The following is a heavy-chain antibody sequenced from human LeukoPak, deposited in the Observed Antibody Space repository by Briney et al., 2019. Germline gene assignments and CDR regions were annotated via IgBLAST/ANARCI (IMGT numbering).Heavy chain of an antibody. CDR3: AKASSGYDEYNWFDP. Sequence: GGSLRLSRAASGFTFSSYGMHWVRQAPGKGLEWGAFIRYDGSNKYYADSVKGRFTISRDNSKNTLYLQMNSLRAEDTAVYYCAKASSGYDEYNWFDPWGQGTLVTVSS. CDR1: GFTFSSYG. V-gene: IGHV3-30*02. D-gene: IGHD5-12*01. CDR2: IRYDGSNK. J-gene: IGHJ5*02.